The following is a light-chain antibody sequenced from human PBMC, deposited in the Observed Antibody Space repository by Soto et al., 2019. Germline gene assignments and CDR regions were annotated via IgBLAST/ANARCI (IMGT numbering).Light chain of an antibody. J-gene: IGLJ2*01. Sequence: QSVLTQPASVSGSPGQSITISCTGTNSDVGGYNYVCWYQQQPGKAPKLIIYDVSNRPSGVSNRFSGSRSGNTASLTISGLQTEDGADYFCSSYRISNPVTFGGGTKLTAL. V-gene: IGLV2-14*01. CDR3: SSYRISNPVT. CDR2: DVS. CDR1: NSDVGGYNY.